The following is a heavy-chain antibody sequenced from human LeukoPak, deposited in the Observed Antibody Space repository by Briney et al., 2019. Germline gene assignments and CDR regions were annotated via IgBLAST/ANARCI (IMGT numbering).Heavy chain of an antibody. D-gene: IGHD6-25*01. CDR3: ARVLDNSSSRYQSLKY. Sequence: GGSLRLSCAASGFTFSTCSMNWVRQAPGKGLEWVSYISRSSSTIHYADSVKGRFTISRDNAKNSLYLQMNSLTADDTAVYYCARVLDNSSSRYQSLKYWGQGTLVTVSS. J-gene: IGHJ4*02. CDR2: ISRSSSTI. V-gene: IGHV3-48*01. CDR1: GFTFSTCS.